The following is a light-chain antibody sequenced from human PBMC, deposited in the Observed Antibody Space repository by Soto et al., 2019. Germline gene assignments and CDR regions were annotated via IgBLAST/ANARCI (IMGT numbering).Light chain of an antibody. CDR3: QQQYDRSRT. Sequence: EIVLTQSPGTLYLYPGERATLSCRASHSINSNYFAWYQQKPGQAPMLLIYDSSSRATGIPDRFSGSGSGTDFTLTISRLEPEDFAVYYCQQQYDRSRTFGQGTKVDI. J-gene: IGKJ1*01. CDR1: HSINSNY. CDR2: DSS. V-gene: IGKV3-20*01.